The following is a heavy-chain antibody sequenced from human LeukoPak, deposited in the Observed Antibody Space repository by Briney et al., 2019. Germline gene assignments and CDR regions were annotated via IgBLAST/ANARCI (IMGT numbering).Heavy chain of an antibody. D-gene: IGHD6-19*01. CDR3: ARDAPTQQWLVPSRYYYYMDV. CDR2: IYYSGST. CDR1: GGSISSYY. J-gene: IGHJ6*03. Sequence: SETLSLTCTVSGGSISSYYWSWIRQPPGKGLEWIGYIYYSGSTNYNPSPKSRVTMSVDTSKNQFSLKLSSVTAADTAVYYCARDAPTQQWLVPSRYYYYMDVWGKGTTVTVSS. V-gene: IGHV4-59*12.